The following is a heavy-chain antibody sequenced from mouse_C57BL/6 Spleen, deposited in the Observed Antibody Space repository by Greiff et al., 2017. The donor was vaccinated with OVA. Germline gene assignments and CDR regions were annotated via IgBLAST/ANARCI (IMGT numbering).Heavy chain of an antibody. J-gene: IGHJ2*01. CDR1: GYTFTSYW. CDR2: IHPNSGST. Sequence: QVQLQQPGAELVKPGASVKLSCKASGYTFTSYWMHWVKQRPGQGLEWIGMIHPNSGSTKYTEKFKSKATLTVDKSSSTAYMQLSSLTSEDSAVYYCARGDYYSNYVDYWGQGTTLTVSS. V-gene: IGHV1-64*01. D-gene: IGHD2-12*01. CDR3: ARGDYYSNYVDY.